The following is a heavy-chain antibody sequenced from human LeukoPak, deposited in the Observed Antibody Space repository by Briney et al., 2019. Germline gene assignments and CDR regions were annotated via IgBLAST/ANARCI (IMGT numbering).Heavy chain of an antibody. D-gene: IGHD3-3*01. Sequence: AGGSLRLSCAASGFTFSSYSMTWIRQAPGKGLEWVSSISDSSTYMSYAGSVKGRFTISRDNAKNSLYLQMNSLRAEDTAVYYCARRRITIFGVVSWFDPWGQGTLVTVSS. CDR3: ARRRITIFGVVSWFDP. V-gene: IGHV3-21*01. CDR2: ISDSSTYM. J-gene: IGHJ5*02. CDR1: GFTFSSYS.